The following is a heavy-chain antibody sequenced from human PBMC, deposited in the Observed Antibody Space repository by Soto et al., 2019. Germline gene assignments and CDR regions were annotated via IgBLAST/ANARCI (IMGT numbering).Heavy chain of an antibody. CDR1: GYTFTGQY. CDR3: ARVGAKQQLVLDWFDP. CDR2: MNPNSGNT. Sequence: ASVKVSCKASGYTFTGQYMHWVRQATGQGLEWMGWMNPNSGNTGYAQKFQGRVTMTRNTSISTAYMELSSLRSEDTAVYYCARVGAKQQLVLDWFDPWGQGTLVTVSS. J-gene: IGHJ5*02. D-gene: IGHD6-13*01. V-gene: IGHV1-8*02.